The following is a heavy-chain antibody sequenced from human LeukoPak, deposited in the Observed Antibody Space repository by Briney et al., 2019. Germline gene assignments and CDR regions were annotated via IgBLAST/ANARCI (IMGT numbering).Heavy chain of an antibody. D-gene: IGHD3-22*01. Sequence: PSETLSLTCTVPGGSISSYYWSWIRQPPGKGLEWIGYIYYSGSTNYNPSLKSRVTISVDTSKNQFSLKLSSVTAADTAVYYCASTRQPEYYYDSSGGGFDYWGQGTLVTVSS. V-gene: IGHV4-59*01. CDR2: IYYSGST. CDR3: ASTRQPEYYYDSSGGGFDY. CDR1: GGSISSYY. J-gene: IGHJ4*02.